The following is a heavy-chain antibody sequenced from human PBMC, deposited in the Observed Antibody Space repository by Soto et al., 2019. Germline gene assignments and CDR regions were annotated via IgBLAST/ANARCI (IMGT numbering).Heavy chain of an antibody. V-gene: IGHV4-39*01. CDR2: IYYSGST. D-gene: IGHD1-26*01. J-gene: IGHJ6*03. Sequence: QLQLQESGPGLVKPSETLSLTCTVSGGSISSSSYYWGWIRQPPGKGLEWIGTIYYSGSTYYNPSLKSRVTISVDTSKNQFSLKLSSVTAADTAVYYCARPGKGFYYYYYMDVWGKGTMVTVSS. CDR3: ARPGKGFYYYYYMDV. CDR1: GGSISSSSYY.